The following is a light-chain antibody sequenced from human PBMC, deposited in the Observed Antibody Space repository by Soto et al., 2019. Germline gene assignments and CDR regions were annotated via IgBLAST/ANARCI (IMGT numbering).Light chain of an antibody. V-gene: IGKV1-27*01. CDR2: AAS. CDR3: QKYYSVPFT. J-gene: IGKJ3*01. Sequence: DIQMTQSPSSLSASAGDKVTITCRASQGIRNNLAWYQQKPGKVPTLLIYAASTLQSGVPSRFSGSGSGTDFTLTISSLQTEDVATYYCQKYYSVPFTFGHGTKVEIK. CDR1: QGIRNN.